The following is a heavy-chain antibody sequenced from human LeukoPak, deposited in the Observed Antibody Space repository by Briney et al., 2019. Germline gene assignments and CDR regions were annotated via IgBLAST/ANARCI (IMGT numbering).Heavy chain of an antibody. CDR2: IYYSGST. CDR3: AREGSSSSWDY. J-gene: IGHJ4*02. V-gene: IGHV4-59*01. CDR1: GGSISSYY. Sequence: SETLSLTCTVSGGSISSYYWSWIRQPPGKGLEWIGYIYYSGSTNYDPSLKSRVTISVDTSKNQFSLKLSSVTAADTAVYYCAREGSSSSWDYWGQGTLVTVSS. D-gene: IGHD6-13*01.